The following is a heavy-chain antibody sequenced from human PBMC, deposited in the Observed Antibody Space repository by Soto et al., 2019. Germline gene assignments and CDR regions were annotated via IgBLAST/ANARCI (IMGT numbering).Heavy chain of an antibody. CDR2: INAGNGNT. CDR1: GYTFTSYA. Sequence: QVQLVQSGAEEKKPGASVKVSCKASGYTFTSYAMHWVRQAPGQRLEWMGWINAGNGNTKYSQKFKGRVTITRDTAASTAYMELSSLRTEDTAVYYCAMSSGYYMIDDYWGQGTLVTVSS. D-gene: IGHD3-22*01. CDR3: AMSSGYYMIDDY. J-gene: IGHJ4*02. V-gene: IGHV1-3*05.